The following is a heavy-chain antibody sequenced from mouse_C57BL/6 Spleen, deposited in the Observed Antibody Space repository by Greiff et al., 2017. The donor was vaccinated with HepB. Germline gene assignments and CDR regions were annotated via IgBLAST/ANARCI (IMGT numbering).Heavy chain of an antibody. CDR2: ISYDGSN. J-gene: IGHJ2*01. Sequence: EVKLMESGPGLVKPSQSLSLTSSVTGYSITSGYYWNWIRQFPGNKLEWMGYISYDGSNNYNPSLKNRISITRDTSKNQFFLKLNSVTTEDTATYYCALSTMVTPYDFDYWGQGTTLTVSS. CDR3: ALSTMVTPYDFDY. D-gene: IGHD2-2*01. V-gene: IGHV3-6*01. CDR1: GYSITSGYY.